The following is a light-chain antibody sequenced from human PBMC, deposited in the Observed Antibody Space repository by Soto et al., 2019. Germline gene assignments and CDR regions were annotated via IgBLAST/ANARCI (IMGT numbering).Light chain of an antibody. CDR2: SNN. CDR3: AAWDDSRNGVL. V-gene: IGLV1-44*01. J-gene: IGLJ2*01. Sequence: SLLTQPPSASRTPGQMVTISYYSSSSSIGTHTVNWYQQLPETAPKLLIYSNNQRPSGVPDRFSGSKSGTSASLAISGLQFEDEADYYCAAWDDSRNGVLFGGGTKVTVL. CDR1: SSSIGTHT.